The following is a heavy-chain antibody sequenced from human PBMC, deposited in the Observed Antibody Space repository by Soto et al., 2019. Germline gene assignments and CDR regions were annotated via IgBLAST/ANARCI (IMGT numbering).Heavy chain of an antibody. CDR3: ARDYLLNSSSWYWGSYYYYYGMDV. V-gene: IGHV1-69*13. J-gene: IGHJ6*02. Sequence: ASVKVSCKASGGTFSSYAISWVRQAPGQGLEWMGGIIPIFGTANYAQKFQGRVTITADESTSTAYMELSSLRSEDTAVYYCARDYLLNSSSWYWGSYYYYYGMDVWGQGTTVTVSS. CDR2: IIPIFGTA. D-gene: IGHD6-13*01. CDR1: GGTFSSYA.